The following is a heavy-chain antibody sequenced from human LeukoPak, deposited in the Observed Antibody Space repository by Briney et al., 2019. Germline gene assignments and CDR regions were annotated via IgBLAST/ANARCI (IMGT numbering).Heavy chain of an antibody. Sequence: GESLKISCKGSGYSFTSYWIGWVRQMPGKGLEWMGIIYPGDSDTRYSPSFQGQVTISADKSISTAYLQWSSLKASDTAMYYCASAPVEYSSSSQIGAFDIWGQGTMVTVSS. CDR1: GYSFTSYW. V-gene: IGHV5-51*01. J-gene: IGHJ3*02. D-gene: IGHD6-6*01. CDR3: ASAPVEYSSSSQIGAFDI. CDR2: IYPGDSDT.